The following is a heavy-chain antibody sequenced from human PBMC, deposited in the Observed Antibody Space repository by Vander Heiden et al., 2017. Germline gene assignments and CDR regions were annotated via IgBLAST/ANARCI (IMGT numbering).Heavy chain of an antibody. CDR2: ISYDGSNK. V-gene: IGHV3-30*18. Sequence: QVQLVESGGGVVQPGRSLRLSSAASGFTFSGYGMHWVRQAPGKGLEWVAVISYDGSNKYYADSVKGRFTISRDNSKNTLYLQMNSLRAEDTAVYYCAKAEYDPTDLEYFDYWGQGTLVTVSS. CDR3: AKAEYDPTDLEYFDY. J-gene: IGHJ4*02. D-gene: IGHD3-3*01. CDR1: GFTFSGYG.